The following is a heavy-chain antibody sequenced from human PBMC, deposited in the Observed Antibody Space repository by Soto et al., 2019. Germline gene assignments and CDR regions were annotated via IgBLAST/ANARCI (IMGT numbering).Heavy chain of an antibody. V-gene: IGHV1-69*01. Sequence: QVHLVQSGTEVKKPGSSLRVSCKASGATFNNYPLSWVRQAPGQGLEWLGGIIPVFASPIYARNFQDRVTITADVSTGTAYMELSGLRSEDTAVYYCVTSRGGITGSRLLWGQGTLVTVSS. CDR3: VTSRGGITGSRLL. CDR1: GATFNNYP. D-gene: IGHD1-20*01. J-gene: IGHJ4*02. CDR2: IIPVFASP.